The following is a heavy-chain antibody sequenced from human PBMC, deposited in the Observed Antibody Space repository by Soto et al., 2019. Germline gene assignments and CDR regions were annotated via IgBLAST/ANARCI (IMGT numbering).Heavy chain of an antibody. CDR2: INYRGSS. D-gene: IGHD3-3*02. CDR1: GGSFTGYY. CDR3: VRGQPHRITIFEVVIRSYDYGMDV. J-gene: IGHJ6*02. V-gene: IGHV4-34*01. Sequence: QVQLQQWGAGLLKPSETLSLTCAVYGGSFTGYYWMWIRQTPGKGLEWIGEINYRGSSYYNPSLESRISMAVDTSKNQFSLKLRSVTAADTAVYFCVRGQPHRITIFEVVIRSYDYGMDVWGQGTTVTVSS.